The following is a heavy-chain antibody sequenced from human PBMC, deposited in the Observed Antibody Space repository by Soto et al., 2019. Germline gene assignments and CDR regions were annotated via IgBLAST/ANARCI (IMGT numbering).Heavy chain of an antibody. CDR2: ISDSGSIV. CDR1: GFRFITYY. D-gene: IGHD5-12*01. CDR3: YATAIVASDY. V-gene: IGHV3-11*01. J-gene: IGHJ4*02. Sequence: VGSLRLSCAASGFRFITYYMSWIRQAPGRGLEWVSYISDSGSIVYLADSVKGRFTISRDNAKNSLYLQMNSLRTEDTAVYYCYATAIVASDYWGQGTPVTVSS.